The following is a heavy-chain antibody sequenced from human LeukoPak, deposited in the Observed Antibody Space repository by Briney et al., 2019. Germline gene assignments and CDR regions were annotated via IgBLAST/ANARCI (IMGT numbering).Heavy chain of an antibody. J-gene: IGHJ5*01. V-gene: IGHV3-23*01. CDR1: RFTFSSYA. Sequence: GGSLRLSCAASRFTFSSYAMSGVRQAPGRGLEGVSAISGSGGSTYYADSVKGRFTISRDNSKNTLYLQMNSLRAEDTAVYYCAKDFIAAAGTDSWGHGTLVTVPS. D-gene: IGHD6-13*01. CDR3: AKDFIAAAGTDS. CDR2: ISGSGGST.